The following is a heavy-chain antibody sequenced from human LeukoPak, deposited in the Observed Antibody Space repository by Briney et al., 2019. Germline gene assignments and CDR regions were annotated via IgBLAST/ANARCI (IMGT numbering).Heavy chain of an antibody. V-gene: IGHV3-30*18. Sequence: GGSLTLSCAAYGFTFSSYDMHWVRQAPGKGREGVAVISYDGSNKYYADSVKRRFTISRDNSKNTLYLQMNSLRAEETAVYYCANPTVVTLGKDPFDIWGQGTMVTVSS. CDR3: ANPTVVTLGKDPFDI. CDR2: ISYDGSNK. CDR1: GFTFSSYD. D-gene: IGHD4-23*01. J-gene: IGHJ3*02.